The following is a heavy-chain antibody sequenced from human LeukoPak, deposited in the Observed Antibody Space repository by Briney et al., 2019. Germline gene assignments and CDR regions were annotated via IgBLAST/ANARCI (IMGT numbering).Heavy chain of an antibody. CDR1: GGTFSGYA. J-gene: IGHJ6*02. Sequence: SVKVSCKASGGTFSGYAISWVRQAPGQGLEWMGGIIPIFGTANYAQKFQGRVTITADESTSTAYMELSSLGSEDTAVYYCARDASGWYYDFWSGFAPRIYYYYGMDVWGQGTTVTVSS. D-gene: IGHD3-3*01. V-gene: IGHV1-69*01. CDR2: IIPIFGTA. CDR3: ARDASGWYYDFWSGFAPRIYYYYGMDV.